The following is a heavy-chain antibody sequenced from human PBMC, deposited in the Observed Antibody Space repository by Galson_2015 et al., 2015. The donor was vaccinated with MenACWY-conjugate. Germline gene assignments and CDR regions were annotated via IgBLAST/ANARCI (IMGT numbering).Heavy chain of an antibody. CDR3: ARQGFGSSSLDY. CDR1: GFTFTGNW. CDR2: IYPGDSDT. V-gene: IGHV5-51*01. J-gene: IGHJ4*02. Sequence: QSGAEVKKPGESLQISCRGSGFTFTGNWIGWVRQMPGKGLEGMGIIYPGDSDTRYTPSFQGHVTISADKSINTAYLQWGSLEASDTAMYYCARQGFGSSSLDYWGQGTLVTVSS. D-gene: IGHD6-6*01.